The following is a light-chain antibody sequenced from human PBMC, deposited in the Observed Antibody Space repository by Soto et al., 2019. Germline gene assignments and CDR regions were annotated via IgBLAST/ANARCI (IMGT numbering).Light chain of an antibody. V-gene: IGLV1-44*01. CDR2: SNN. Sequence: QSVLTQPPSASGTPGQRVTISCSGSGSNIGSNTVNWYQQLPGTAPKLLIYSNNQRPSGVPDRFSGSKSGTSASLAISGLQSEDEADYYCAAWDDSLNGWVFGGRTKLTVL. CDR3: AAWDDSLNGWV. CDR1: GSNIGSNT. J-gene: IGLJ3*02.